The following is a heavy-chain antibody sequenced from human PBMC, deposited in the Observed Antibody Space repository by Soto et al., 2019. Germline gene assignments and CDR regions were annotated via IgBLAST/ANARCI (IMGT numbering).Heavy chain of an antibody. CDR2: ISAYNGNT. J-gene: IGHJ6*02. CDR3: ARDGITMVRGVITLGGYYYGMDV. D-gene: IGHD3-10*01. V-gene: IGHV1-18*04. CDR1: GYTFTSYG. Sequence: ASVKVSCKASGYTFTSYGISWVRQAPGQGLEWMGWISAYNGNTNYAQKLQGRVTMTTDTSTSTAYMELRSLGSDDTAVYYCARDGITMVRGVITLGGYYYGMDVWGQGTTVTVSS.